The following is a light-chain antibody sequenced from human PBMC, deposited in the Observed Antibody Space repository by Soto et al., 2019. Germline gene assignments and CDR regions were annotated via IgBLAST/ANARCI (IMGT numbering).Light chain of an antibody. Sequence: VLTQSPGTLSLSPGERATLSCRASQSVTSTYLAWYQQKPGQAPRLLIYGASSRATGVPDRFSGSGSGTDSTLTISRLEPEDFAVYYCQQYSSSWTFGQGTKVDIK. CDR3: QQYSSSWT. CDR2: GAS. J-gene: IGKJ1*01. V-gene: IGKV3-20*01. CDR1: QSVTSTY.